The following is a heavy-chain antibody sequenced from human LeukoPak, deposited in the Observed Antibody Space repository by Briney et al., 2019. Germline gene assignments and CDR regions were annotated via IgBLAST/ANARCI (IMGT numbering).Heavy chain of an antibody. Sequence: GASLKVSCKASGYTFTGYYIQWMRQAPGQGLEWMGWINPNSGGTNYAQKFQGRVTMTTDTSISTAYMELSSLTSDDTAVYYCARGSLPVIAAAGYNWFDPWGQGTLVTVSS. CDR3: ARGSLPVIAAAGYNWFDP. CDR1: GYTFTGYY. D-gene: IGHD6-13*01. CDR2: INPNSGGT. J-gene: IGHJ5*02. V-gene: IGHV1-2*02.